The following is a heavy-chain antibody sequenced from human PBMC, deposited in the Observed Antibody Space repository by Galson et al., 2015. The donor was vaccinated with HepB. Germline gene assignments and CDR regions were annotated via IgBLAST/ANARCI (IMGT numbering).Heavy chain of an antibody. CDR2: MNPKSGNT. CDR3: ARGKYSSSSGDY. V-gene: IGHV1-8*01. J-gene: IGHJ4*02. CDR1: GYTFINYD. Sequence: SVKVSCKASGYTFINYDLNWVRQATGQGLEWMGWMNPKSGNTGYAQKFQGSVTMTRNTSINTAYMELSSLRSEDTAVYYCARGKYSSSSGDYWGQGTLVTVSS. D-gene: IGHD6-6*01.